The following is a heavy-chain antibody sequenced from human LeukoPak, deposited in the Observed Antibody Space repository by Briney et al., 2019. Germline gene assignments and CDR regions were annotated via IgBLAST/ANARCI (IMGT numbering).Heavy chain of an antibody. CDR1: GFTFSSYA. J-gene: IGHJ3*02. CDR3: AKGRSSGYYENAFDI. D-gene: IGHD3-22*01. Sequence: AGGSLRLSCAASGFTFSSYAMSWVRQAPGKGLEWVSAISGSGGSTYYADSVKGRFTISRDNSKNTLYLQMNSLRAEDTAVYYCAKGRSSGYYENAFDIWGQGTMVTVFS. V-gene: IGHV3-23*01. CDR2: ISGSGGST.